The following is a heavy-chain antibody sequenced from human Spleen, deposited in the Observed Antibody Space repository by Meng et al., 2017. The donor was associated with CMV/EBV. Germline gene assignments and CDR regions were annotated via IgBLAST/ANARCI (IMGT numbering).Heavy chain of an antibody. CDR3: ARWYSGSSNYYFYYGFDV. J-gene: IGHJ6*02. CDR2: IGSGGSAM. D-gene: IGHD1-26*01. Sequence: SCAASGFTFGSYEMNWVRQAPGKGLEWVSYIGSGGSAMYYADSVKGRFTISRDNAKNLLFLQINSLRVEDTAVYYCARWYSGSSNYYFYYGFDVWGQGTAVTVSS. V-gene: IGHV3-48*03. CDR1: GFTFGSYE.